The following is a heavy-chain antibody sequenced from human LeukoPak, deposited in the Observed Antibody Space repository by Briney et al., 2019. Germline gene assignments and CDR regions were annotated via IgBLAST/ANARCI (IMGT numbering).Heavy chain of an antibody. CDR2: ISSDSSNI. V-gene: IGHV3-48*02. J-gene: IGHJ3*01. Sequence: GGSLRLSCVASGFGFSFYSMNWVRQAPGKGLEWLSYISSDSSNIYDAESVKGRFTVSRDNGKNSLYLQMNSLRDEDTAVYYCARDTSGWYNDAFDLWGQGTRVIVSS. CDR3: ARDTSGWYNDAFDL. D-gene: IGHD6-19*01. CDR1: GFGFSFYS.